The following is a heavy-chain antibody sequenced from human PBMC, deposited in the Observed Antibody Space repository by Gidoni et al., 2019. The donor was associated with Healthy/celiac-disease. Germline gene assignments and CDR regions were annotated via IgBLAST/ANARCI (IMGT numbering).Heavy chain of an antibody. V-gene: IGHV4-31*03. Sequence: QLQLQESGPGLAKPSQTLSLTCTVSGRPLSSGGYYWSWLRQHPGKGLEWIGYIYYSGRTYYNPSLKSRVTISVDTSKNQFSLKLSSVTAADTAVYYCARDSPDLSAFDIWGQGTMVTVSS. J-gene: IGHJ3*02. CDR3: ARDSPDLSAFDI. CDR2: IYYSGRT. D-gene: IGHD2-21*01. CDR1: GRPLSSGGYY.